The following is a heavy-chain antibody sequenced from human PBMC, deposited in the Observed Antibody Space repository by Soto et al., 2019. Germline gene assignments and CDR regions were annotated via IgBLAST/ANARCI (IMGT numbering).Heavy chain of an antibody. V-gene: IGHV4-39*01. CDR2: IYYSGST. D-gene: IGHD3-22*01. CDR3: ARQDKYYDSSGGFDY. CDR1: GGSISSSSYY. J-gene: IGHJ4*02. Sequence: LSLTCTVSGGSISSSSYYWGWIRQPPGKGLEWIGSIYYSGSTYYNPSLKSRVTISVDTSKNQFSLKLSSVTAADTAVYYCARQDKYYDSSGGFDYWGQGTLVTVS.